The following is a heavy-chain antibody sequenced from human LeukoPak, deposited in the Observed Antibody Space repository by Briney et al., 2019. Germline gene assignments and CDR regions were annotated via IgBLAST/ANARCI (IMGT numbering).Heavy chain of an antibody. V-gene: IGHV3-11*06. CDR2: ISSSSSYT. J-gene: IGHJ4*02. CDR3: ARDRVCSGGSCYSGFDY. CDR1: GFTFSDYY. D-gene: IGHD2-15*01. Sequence: GGSLRLSCAASGFTFSDYYMSWIRQAPGKGLEWVSYISSSSSYTNYADPVKGRFTISRDNAKNSLYLQMNSLRAEDTAVYYCARDRVCSGGSCYSGFDYWGQGTLVTVSS.